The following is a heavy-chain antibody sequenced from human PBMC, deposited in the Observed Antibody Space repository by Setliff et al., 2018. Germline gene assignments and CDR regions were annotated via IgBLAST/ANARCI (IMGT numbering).Heavy chain of an antibody. Sequence: SETLSVTCTVSGDSISSRRNYWGWFRQPAGKELEWIGQIYTSWSTNYNPSLKSRVTISLDTSKNQFSLSLTSVTAEDTAVYYCARMSGFQYIDVWDKGTTVTVSS. CDR3: ARMSGFQYIDV. CDR2: IYTSWST. CDR1: GDSISSRRNY. D-gene: IGHD3-3*01. V-gene: IGHV4-61*09. J-gene: IGHJ6*03.